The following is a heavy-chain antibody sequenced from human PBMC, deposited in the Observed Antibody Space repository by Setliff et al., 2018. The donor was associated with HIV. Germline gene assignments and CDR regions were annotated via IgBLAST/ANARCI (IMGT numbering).Heavy chain of an antibody. CDR1: GFTFGSYG. CDR3: ARVFQSYFFDF. Sequence: GGSLRLSCAASGFTFGSYGMHWVRQAPGKGLAWVANIWYDGSEKYYADSVKGRFTISRDKSKNTLYLQMNSLRTEDTAVYYCARVFQSYFFDFWGQGTLVTVSS. J-gene: IGHJ4*02. D-gene: IGHD3-3*01. V-gene: IGHV3-33*08. CDR2: IWYDGSEK.